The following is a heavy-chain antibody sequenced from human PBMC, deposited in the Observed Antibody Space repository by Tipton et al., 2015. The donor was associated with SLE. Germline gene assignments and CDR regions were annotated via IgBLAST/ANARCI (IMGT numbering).Heavy chain of an antibody. Sequence: LRLSCAVYGGSFSGYYRSWIRQPPGKGLEWIGEINHSGSTNYNPSLKGRVTISVDASKNQFSLKLSSVTAADTAVYYCARSDDAFDIWGQGTMVTVSS. V-gene: IGHV4-34*01. CDR1: GGSFSGYY. D-gene: IGHD3-3*01. J-gene: IGHJ3*02. CDR2: INHSGST. CDR3: ARSDDAFDI.